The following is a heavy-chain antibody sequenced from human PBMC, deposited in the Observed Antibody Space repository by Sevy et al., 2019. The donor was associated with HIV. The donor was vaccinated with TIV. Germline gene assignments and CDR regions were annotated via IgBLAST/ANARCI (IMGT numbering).Heavy chain of an antibody. D-gene: IGHD5-12*01. CDR1: GDSISSYY. CDR3: ARGIVAYYFDY. J-gene: IGHJ4*02. V-gene: IGHV4-59*01. Sequence: SETLYLTCTVSGDSISSYYWSWIRQPPGKGLEWIGYFYYSGITNYNPSVKSRVTISVDTSRNQISLKLSSVTAADTAVYYCARGIVAYYFDYWGQGTLVTVSS. CDR2: FYYSGIT.